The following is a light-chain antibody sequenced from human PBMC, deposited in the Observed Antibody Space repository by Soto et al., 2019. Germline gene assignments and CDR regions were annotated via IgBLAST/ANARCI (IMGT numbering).Light chain of an antibody. Sequence: EIVLTQSPATLSLSPGERATLSCRASQSVSSYLAWYQQKPGQAPRLLIYDASNRATGIPARFSGSGSGTAFTLTSSRLEPEDFAVYYCQQRSNWPPYTFGQGTKLEIK. J-gene: IGKJ2*01. CDR3: QQRSNWPPYT. CDR1: QSVSSY. CDR2: DAS. V-gene: IGKV3-11*01.